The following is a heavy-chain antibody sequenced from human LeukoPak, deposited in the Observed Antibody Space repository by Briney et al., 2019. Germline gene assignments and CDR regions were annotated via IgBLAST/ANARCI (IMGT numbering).Heavy chain of an antibody. D-gene: IGHD3-22*01. CDR2: ISSSGSTI. J-gene: IGHJ3*02. CDR3: ARAEGTYYYDSSGLTGGAFDI. CDR1: GFTFSSYE. Sequence: PGGSLRLSCAASGFTFSSYEMNWVRQAPGKGLEWVSYISSSGSTIYYADSVKGRFTISRDNAKNSLYLQMNSLRAEDTAVYYCARAEGTYYYDSSGLTGGAFDIWGQGTMVTVSS. V-gene: IGHV3-48*03.